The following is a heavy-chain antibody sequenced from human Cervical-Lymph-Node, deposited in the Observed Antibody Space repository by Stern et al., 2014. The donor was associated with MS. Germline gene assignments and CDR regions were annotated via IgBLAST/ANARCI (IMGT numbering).Heavy chain of an antibody. J-gene: IGHJ4*02. V-gene: IGHV1-46*01. CDR1: GYTFTKYY. CDR3: TRAVGGVGRE. CDR2: INPNGSVT. D-gene: IGHD3-16*01. Sequence: QVQPVESGPEVKKPGAPVLVSCKTAGYTFTKYYIYRVRQAPGQGLEWMGIINPNGSVTASAQKFQGRLTMTRDTSTTTVYMRLITLTSEDTAMYYCTRAVGGVGREWGQGTLVFVSS.